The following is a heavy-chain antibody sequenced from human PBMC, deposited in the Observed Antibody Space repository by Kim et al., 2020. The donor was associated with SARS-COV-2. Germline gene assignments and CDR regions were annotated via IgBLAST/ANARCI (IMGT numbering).Heavy chain of an antibody. Sequence: GGSLRLSCAASGFTFSGSAMHWVRQASGKGLEWVGRIRSKANSYATAYAASVKGRFTISRDDSKNTAYLQMNSLKTEDTAVYYCTSRLWFGEHPYYYYGMDVWGQGTTVTVS. V-gene: IGHV3-73*01. CDR1: GFTFSGSA. CDR2: IRSKANSYAT. CDR3: TSRLWFGEHPYYYYGMDV. J-gene: IGHJ6*02. D-gene: IGHD3-10*01.